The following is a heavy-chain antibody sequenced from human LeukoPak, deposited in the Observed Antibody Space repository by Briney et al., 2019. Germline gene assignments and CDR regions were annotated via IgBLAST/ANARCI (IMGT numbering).Heavy chain of an antibody. CDR2: INPSGGST. Sequence: GASVKVSCKASGYTFTSYYMHWVRQAPGQGLEWMGIINPSGGSTSYAQKFQGRVTMTRDTSTSTVYMELSSLRSEDTAVYYCARSPRALIAVAGGWFDPWGQGTLVTVSS. D-gene: IGHD6-19*01. J-gene: IGHJ5*02. CDR3: ARSPRALIAVAGGWFDP. V-gene: IGHV1-46*01. CDR1: GYTFTSYY.